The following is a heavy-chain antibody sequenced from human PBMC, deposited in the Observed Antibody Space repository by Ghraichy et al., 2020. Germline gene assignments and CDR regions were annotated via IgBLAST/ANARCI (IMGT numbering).Heavy chain of an antibody. D-gene: IGHD5/OR15-5a*01. CDR3: ARDSWSQQPSTKERDDY. J-gene: IGHJ4*02. Sequence: ASVKVSCKASGYTFTGYYMHWVRQAPGQGLEWMGWINPNSGGTNYAQKFQGRVTMTRDTSISTAYMELSRLRSDDTAVYYCARDSWSQQPSTKERDDYWGQGTLVTVSS. CDR2: INPNSGGT. V-gene: IGHV1-2*02. CDR1: GYTFTGYY.